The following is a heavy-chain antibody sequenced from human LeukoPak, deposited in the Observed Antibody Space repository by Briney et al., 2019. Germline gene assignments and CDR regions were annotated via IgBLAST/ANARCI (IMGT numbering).Heavy chain of an antibody. D-gene: IGHD4-17*01. CDR1: GFTLSSSG. CDR3: ARVSPNTVTTLQYFDY. Sequence: GGSLRLSCAASGFTLSSSGMHWVRQAPGKGLEWVAFIRYDGSNVHYGDSVKGRFTISGDNSKNTLYLQINSLRAEDTAVYYCARVSPNTVTTLQYFDYWGQGTLVTVSS. J-gene: IGHJ4*02. V-gene: IGHV3-30*02. CDR2: IRYDGSNV.